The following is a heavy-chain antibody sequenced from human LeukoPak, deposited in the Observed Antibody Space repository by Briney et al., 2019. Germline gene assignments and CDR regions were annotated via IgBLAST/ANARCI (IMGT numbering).Heavy chain of an antibody. CDR3: ARKESKRWLLLGYYFDY. CDR2: IYTSGST. V-gene: IGHV4-61*02. J-gene: IGHJ4*02. Sequence: PSQTLSLTCTVSGGSISSGSYYWSWIRQPAGKGLEWIGRIYTSGSTNYNPSLKSRVTISVDTSKNQFSLKLSSVTAADTAVYYCARKESKRWLLLGYYFDYWGQGTLVTVSS. CDR1: GGSISSGSYY. D-gene: IGHD3-22*01.